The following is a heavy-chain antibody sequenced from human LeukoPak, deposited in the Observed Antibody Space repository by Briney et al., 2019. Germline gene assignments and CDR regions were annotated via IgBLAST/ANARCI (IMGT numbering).Heavy chain of an antibody. CDR3: ARGGVFFDY. CDR1: GGSISSFY. V-gene: IGHV4-59*01. CDR2: IYYSGST. Sequence: SEILSLTCTVSGGSISSFYWSWIRQPPGKGLEWIGYIYYSGSTNCNPSLKSRVTISVDTSKNQFSLKLSSVTAADTAVYYCARGGVFFDYWGQGTLVTVSS. J-gene: IGHJ4*02. D-gene: IGHD3-10*01.